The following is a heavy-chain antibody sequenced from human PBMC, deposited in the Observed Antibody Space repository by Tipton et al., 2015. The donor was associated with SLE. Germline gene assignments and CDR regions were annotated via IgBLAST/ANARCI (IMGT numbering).Heavy chain of an antibody. D-gene: IGHD6-19*01. CDR3: ARHEVSGIGFFQQ. Sequence: TLSLTCTVSGGSISRSSFYWGWIRQPPGKRLEWIGSIYYSGRTYYNPSLKSRVTISVDTSKNQFSLKLTSLTAADTALYYCARHEVSGIGFFQQWGQGTLVTVSS. CDR1: GGSISRSSFY. V-gene: IGHV4-39*07. J-gene: IGHJ1*01. CDR2: IYYSGRT.